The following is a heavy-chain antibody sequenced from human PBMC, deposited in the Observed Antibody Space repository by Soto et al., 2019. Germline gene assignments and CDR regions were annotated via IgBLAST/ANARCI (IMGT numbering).Heavy chain of an antibody. CDR2: IIPIFGTA. CDR1: GGTFSSYA. V-gene: IGHV1-69*13. Sequence: ASVKVSCKASGGTFSSYAISWVRQAPGQGLEWMGGIIPIFGTANYAQKFQGRVTITADESTSTAYMELSSLRSEDTAVYYCARAHILGSSWFKTEGYYYGRDVWGQGTTVAVSS. J-gene: IGHJ6*02. D-gene: IGHD6-13*01. CDR3: ARAHILGSSWFKTEGYYYGRDV.